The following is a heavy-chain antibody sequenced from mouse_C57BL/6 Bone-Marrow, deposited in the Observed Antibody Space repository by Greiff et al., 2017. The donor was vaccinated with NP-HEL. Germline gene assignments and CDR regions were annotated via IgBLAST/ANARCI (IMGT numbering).Heavy chain of an antibody. D-gene: IGHD2-14*01. Sequence: QVQLQQSGAELVKPGASVKMSCKASGYTFTSYWITWVKQRPGQGLEWIGDIYPGSGSTNYNEKFKSKATLTVDTSSSTAYMQLSSLTSEDSAVYYCAREVLTFYYAMDYWGQGTSVTVSS. CDR2: IYPGSGST. J-gene: IGHJ4*01. V-gene: IGHV1-55*01. CDR3: AREVLTFYYAMDY. CDR1: GYTFTSYW.